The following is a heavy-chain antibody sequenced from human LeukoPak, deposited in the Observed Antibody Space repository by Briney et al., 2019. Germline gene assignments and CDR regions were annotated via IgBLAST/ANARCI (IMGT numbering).Heavy chain of an antibody. V-gene: IGHV1-2*04. Sequence: ATVKVSCKASGYTFTGYYMHWVRQALGQGLEWMGWINPNSGGTNYAQKFQGWVTMTRDTSISTAYMELSRLRSDDTAVYYCARASYYYDSSGYNWFDPWGQGTLVTVSS. CDR3: ARASYYYDSSGYNWFDP. CDR2: INPNSGGT. CDR1: GYTFTGYY. D-gene: IGHD3-22*01. J-gene: IGHJ5*02.